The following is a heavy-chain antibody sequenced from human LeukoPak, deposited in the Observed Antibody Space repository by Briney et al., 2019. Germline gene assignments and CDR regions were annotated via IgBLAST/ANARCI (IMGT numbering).Heavy chain of an antibody. CDR3: ASSIVAAGFSDY. J-gene: IGHJ4*02. V-gene: IGHV1-18*01. CDR1: GYTFTSYG. D-gene: IGHD6-13*01. Sequence: GASVKVSCKASGYTFTSYGISWVRQAPGQGLEWMGWISTYNGNTKNAQKLQGRVTMTTDTSTSTAYMELRSLRFDDTAVYYCASSIVAAGFSDYWGQGTLVTVSS. CDR2: ISTYNGNT.